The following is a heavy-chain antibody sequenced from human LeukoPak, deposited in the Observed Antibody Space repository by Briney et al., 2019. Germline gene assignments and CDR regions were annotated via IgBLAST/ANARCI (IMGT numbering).Heavy chain of an antibody. D-gene: IGHD1-14*01. J-gene: IGHJ6*02. Sequence: GASVKVSCKASGGTFSSYAISWVRQAPGQGLEWMGGIIPIFGTANYAQKFQGRVTITADESTSTAYMELSSLRSEDTAVYYCARTGVDNYYYYYGMDVWGQGTTVTVSS. CDR3: ARTGVDNYYYYYGMDV. V-gene: IGHV1-69*01. CDR2: IIPIFGTA. CDR1: GGTFSSYA.